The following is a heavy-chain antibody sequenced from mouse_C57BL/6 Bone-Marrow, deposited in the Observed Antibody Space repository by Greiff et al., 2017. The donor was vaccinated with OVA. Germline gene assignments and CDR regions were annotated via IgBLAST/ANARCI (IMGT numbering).Heavy chain of an antibody. J-gene: IGHJ2*01. CDR2: INPNNGGT. Sequence: EVQLQQSGPELVKPGASVKISCKASGYTFTDYYMNWVKQSHGKSLEWIGDINPNNGGTSYNQKFKGKATLTVDKSSSTAYMELRSLTSEDSAVYYCASFITTVVEGGYWGKGTTLTVAS. V-gene: IGHV1-26*01. CDR3: ASFITTVVEGGY. D-gene: IGHD1-1*01. CDR1: GYTFTDYY.